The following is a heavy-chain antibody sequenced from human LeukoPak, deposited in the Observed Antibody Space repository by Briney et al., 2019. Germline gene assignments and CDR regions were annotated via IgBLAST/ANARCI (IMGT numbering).Heavy chain of an antibody. Sequence: ASVKVSCKASGSTFTGYFTHWVRQAPGQGLEWMGWINPNNGDTKYAQKFQGRVTMTRDTSIGTACMELRSLTSDDTAVYYCARKGGIYGYFFDYWGQGTLVTVSS. D-gene: IGHD5-12*01. CDR3: ARKGGIYGYFFDY. CDR2: INPNNGDT. CDR1: GSTFTGYF. J-gene: IGHJ4*02. V-gene: IGHV1-2*02.